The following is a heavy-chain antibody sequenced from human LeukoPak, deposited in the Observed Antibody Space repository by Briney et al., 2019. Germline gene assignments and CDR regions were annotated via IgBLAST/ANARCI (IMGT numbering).Heavy chain of an antibody. J-gene: IGHJ4*02. CDR2: IKQDGSEK. CDR1: GFTFSSYW. Sequence: GGSLRLSCAASGFTFSSYWMSWVRQAPGKGLEWVANIKQDGSEKYYADSVKGRFTISRDNSKNTLYLQMNSLRAEDTAVYYCAKRGYYYDSSGYYSRTYFDYWGQGTLVIVSS. V-gene: IGHV3-7*02. D-gene: IGHD3-22*01. CDR3: AKRGYYYDSSGYYSRTYFDY.